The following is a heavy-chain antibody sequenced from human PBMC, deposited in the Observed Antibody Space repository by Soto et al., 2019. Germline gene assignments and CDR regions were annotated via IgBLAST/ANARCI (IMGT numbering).Heavy chain of an antibody. CDR3: ARGRDTGIAVAGTESGFDY. D-gene: IGHD6-19*01. CDR1: GGSISSYY. J-gene: IGHJ4*02. Sequence: SETLSLTCTVSGGSISSYYWSWIRQPPGKGLEWIGYIYYSGSTNYNPSLKSRVTISVDTSRNQFSLKLSSVTAADTAVYYCARGRDTGIAVAGTESGFDYWGQGTLVTVSS. CDR2: IYYSGST. V-gene: IGHV4-59*01.